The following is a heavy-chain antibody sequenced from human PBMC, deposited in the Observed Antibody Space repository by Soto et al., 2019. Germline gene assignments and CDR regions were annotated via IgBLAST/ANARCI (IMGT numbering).Heavy chain of an antibody. CDR2: ISYDGSNK. D-gene: IGHD2-15*01. V-gene: IGHV3-30*18. CDR1: GFTFSSYG. CDR3: AKTGEGYCSGGSCYSDATYYFDY. Sequence: QVQLVESGGGVVQPGRSLRLSCAASGFTFSSYGMHWVRQAPGKGLEWVAVISYDGSNKYYADSVKGRFTISRDNSKNTLYLQMNSLRAEDTAVYYCAKTGEGYCSGGSCYSDATYYFDYWGQGTLVTVSS. J-gene: IGHJ4*02.